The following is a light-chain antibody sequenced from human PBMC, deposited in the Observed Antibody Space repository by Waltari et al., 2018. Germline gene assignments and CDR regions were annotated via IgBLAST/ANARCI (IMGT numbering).Light chain of an antibody. CDR2: YDS. V-gene: IGLV3-21*04. Sequence: SYVLTQSPSLSVAPGATATITWEGGNIEDKRVHWYQQRPGQAPVLVMYYDSDRPSGIPDRFSGSNSGNTAILTISRVEAGDEADYYCQVWDSDTDHYVFGPGSQVNVL. CDR1: NIEDKR. J-gene: IGLJ1*01. CDR3: QVWDSDTDHYV.